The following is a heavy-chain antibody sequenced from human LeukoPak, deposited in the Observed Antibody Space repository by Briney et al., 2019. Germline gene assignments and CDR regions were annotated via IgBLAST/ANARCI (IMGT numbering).Heavy chain of an antibody. V-gene: IGHV3-30*02. CDR1: GFTFSSYG. Sequence: GGSLRLSCAAPGFTFSSYGMHWVRQAPGKGLEWVTFIRFDGSHKYYADSVKGRFTISRDNSKNTLHLEMNSLRAEDTAVYYCAKDRSSGWSDAFDIWGQGTMVTVSS. CDR3: AKDRSSGWSDAFDI. J-gene: IGHJ3*02. D-gene: IGHD6-19*01. CDR2: IRFDGSHK.